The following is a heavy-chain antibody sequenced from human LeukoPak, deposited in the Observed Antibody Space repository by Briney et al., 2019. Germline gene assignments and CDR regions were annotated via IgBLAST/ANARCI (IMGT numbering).Heavy chain of an antibody. J-gene: IGHJ4*02. D-gene: IGHD1-1*01. CDR1: GYTFTSYY. CDR2: INPSGGST. CDR3: AGVQNSHVAYFDY. Sequence: PTASVKVSCKASGYTFTSYYMHWVRQAPGQGLEWMGIINPSGGSTSYAQKFQGRVTMTRDTSTRTVYMELSSLRSEDTAVYYCAGVQNSHVAYFDYWGQGTLVTVSS. V-gene: IGHV1-46*01.